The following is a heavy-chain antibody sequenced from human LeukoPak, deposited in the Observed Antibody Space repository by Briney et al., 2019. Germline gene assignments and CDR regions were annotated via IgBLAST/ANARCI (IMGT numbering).Heavy chain of an antibody. V-gene: IGHV1-46*01. CDR2: INPSDGKT. D-gene: IGHD7-27*01. CDR3: ARGPHWDPHFDY. J-gene: IGHJ4*02. CDR1: GYTFTNYY. Sequence: ASVKVSCKASGYTFTNYYMHWVRQAPGQGLEWMGIINPSDGKTSYAQKFQGRVTMTRDTSTSTVYMELSRLRSDDTAVYYCARGPHWDPHFDYWGQGTLVTVSS.